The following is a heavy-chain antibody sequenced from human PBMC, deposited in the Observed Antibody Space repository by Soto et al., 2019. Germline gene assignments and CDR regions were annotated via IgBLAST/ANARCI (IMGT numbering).Heavy chain of an antibody. CDR1: DFTFDNFA. J-gene: IGHJ4*02. Sequence: HPWGSLRLSCVSSDFTFDNFAMSWVRQAPGKGLEWVSVISESGGSTHYADSVRGRFTVSRDNSKNSLSLRMNSLRDEDTAVYFCAKRSPYSSGWYSPIFDYWGQGALVTVSS. V-gene: IGHV3-23*01. CDR3: AKRSPYSSGWYSPIFDY. CDR2: ISESGGST. D-gene: IGHD6-13*01.